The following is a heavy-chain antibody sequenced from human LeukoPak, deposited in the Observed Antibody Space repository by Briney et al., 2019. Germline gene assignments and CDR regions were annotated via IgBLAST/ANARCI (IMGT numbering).Heavy chain of an antibody. V-gene: IGHV3-74*01. D-gene: IGHD1-1*01. Sequence: GGSLRLSCAASGFSFSSYWMTWVRQAPGKGLVWVSRIRGDGSLTNYADSVKGRFTISRDNAKNTVYLLMNSLGPEDTGVYYCARGEIHVSTITYWGQGTLVTVSS. CDR3: ARGEIHVSTITY. CDR2: IRGDGSLT. CDR1: GFSFSSYW. J-gene: IGHJ4*02.